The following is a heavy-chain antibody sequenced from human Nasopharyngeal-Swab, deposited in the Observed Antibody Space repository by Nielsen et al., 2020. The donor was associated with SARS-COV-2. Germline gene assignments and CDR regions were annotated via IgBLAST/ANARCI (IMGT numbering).Heavy chain of an antibody. D-gene: IGHD1-26*01. CDR2: INEDGSET. Sequence: GSLRLSCAAYEFTFSSYWMSWVRQAPGKGLEWVASINEDGSETYYEDSVKGRFTISRDNSKNTLYLQMDSLRPEDTAVYYCARTDSGNYAAYFDYWGQGTQVTVSS. CDR1: EFTFSSYW. CDR3: ARTDSGNYAAYFDY. J-gene: IGHJ4*02. V-gene: IGHV3-7*04.